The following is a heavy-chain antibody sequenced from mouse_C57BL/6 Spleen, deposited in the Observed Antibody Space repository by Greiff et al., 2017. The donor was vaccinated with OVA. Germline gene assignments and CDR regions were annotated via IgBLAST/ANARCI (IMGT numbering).Heavy chain of an antibody. CDR3: ARSALYYYVSSYWWYFDV. CDR2: ILPGSGST. J-gene: IGHJ1*03. Sequence: QVQLQQSGAELMKPGASVKLSCKATGYTFTGYWIEWVTQRPGPGLEWIGEILPGSGSTNYNEKFKGKATFTAATSSNTAYMQSSSLITEDSAIYYCARSALYYYVSSYWWYFDVWGTGTTVTVSS. CDR1: GYTFTGYW. D-gene: IGHD1-1*01. V-gene: IGHV1-9*01.